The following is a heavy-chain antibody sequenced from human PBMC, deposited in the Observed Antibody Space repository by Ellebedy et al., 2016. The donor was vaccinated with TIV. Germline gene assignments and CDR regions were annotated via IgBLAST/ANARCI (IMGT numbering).Heavy chain of an antibody. J-gene: IGHJ3*02. D-gene: IGHD3-16*02. Sequence: MPSETLSLTCAVSSGSITSSDWWTWVRQSPEKGLEWIGEVSHSGSTYYSPSLKSRVTISVDRSKNQFSLQLNSVTGADTAVYYCARRGGVIVADAFDIWGQGTMVTVSS. CDR2: VSHSGST. CDR1: SGSITSSDW. CDR3: ARRGGVIVADAFDI. V-gene: IGHV4-4*02.